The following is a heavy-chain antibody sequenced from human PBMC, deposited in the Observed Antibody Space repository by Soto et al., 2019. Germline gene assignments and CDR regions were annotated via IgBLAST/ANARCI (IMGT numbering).Heavy chain of an antibody. J-gene: IGHJ4*02. Sequence: GASVKVSCKASGDTFSFYTINWVRQAPGLGLEWVGRINPIVSMSNYAQKFQGRVSTTADKSTSTAYMELRSLRSDDTAMYFCAASYGSGYRAFDYWGQGALVTVSS. D-gene: IGHD3-10*01. CDR3: AASYGSGYRAFDY. CDR1: GDTFSFYT. V-gene: IGHV1-69*02. CDR2: INPIVSMS.